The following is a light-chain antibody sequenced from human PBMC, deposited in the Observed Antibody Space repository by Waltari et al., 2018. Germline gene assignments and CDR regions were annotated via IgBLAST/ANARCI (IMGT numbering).Light chain of an antibody. V-gene: IGLV2-14*03. CDR1: SSDVGGYTY. CDR2: DVN. J-gene: IGLJ2*01. Sequence: QSALTQPASVSGSPGQSITISCTGTSSDVGGYTYVSWYQQHPGKAPKLMIYDVNNRPSEISNRFSGSKSGNTASLTISGLQAEDEADYYCSSYTSSGTLVLFGGGTKLTVL. CDR3: SSYTSSGTLVL.